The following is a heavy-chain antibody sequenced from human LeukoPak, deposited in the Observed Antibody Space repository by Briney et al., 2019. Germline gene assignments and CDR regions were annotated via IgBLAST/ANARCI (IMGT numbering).Heavy chain of an antibody. CDR3: ASYYDASSTFDY. CDR1: GGSISSYY. D-gene: IGHD3-22*01. CDR2: IYYSGST. J-gene: IGHJ4*02. Sequence: SETLSLTCTVSGGSISSYYWSWIRQPPGKGLEWIGYIYYSGSTNYNPSLKSRVTISVDTSKNQFSLKLSSVTAADTAVYYCASYYDASSTFDYWGQGTLVTVSS. V-gene: IGHV4-59*01.